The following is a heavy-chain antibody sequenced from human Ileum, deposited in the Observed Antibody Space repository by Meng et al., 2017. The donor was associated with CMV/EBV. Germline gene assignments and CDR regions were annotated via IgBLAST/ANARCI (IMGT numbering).Heavy chain of an antibody. Sequence: GGSLRLSCAASGFTFINAWMSWVRQAPGKGLEWVGRIKSKTDGGTTDYAAPVKGRFTFSRDDSKNPLYLQMNSLKTEDTAVYYCAADDYGSGSYLFDYWGQGTLVTVSS. D-gene: IGHD3-10*01. V-gene: IGHV3-15*01. CDR1: GFTFINAW. CDR3: AADDYGSGSYLFDY. J-gene: IGHJ4*02. CDR2: IKSKTDGGTT.